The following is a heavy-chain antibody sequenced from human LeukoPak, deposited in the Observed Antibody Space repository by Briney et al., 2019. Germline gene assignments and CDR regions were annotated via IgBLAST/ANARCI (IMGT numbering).Heavy chain of an antibody. D-gene: IGHD3-22*01. J-gene: IGHJ4*02. CDR1: GFIFDDYA. Sequence: PGWSLRLSCVASGFIFDDYAMSWVRQAPGKGLEWVSFIRSKAYGGTTEYAASVKGRFTISRDDSKSIAYLQMNSLKTEDTAVYYCTREPYYYDSSGPYYFDYWGQGTLVTVSS. CDR2: IRSKAYGGTT. V-gene: IGHV3-49*04. CDR3: TREPYYYDSSGPYYFDY.